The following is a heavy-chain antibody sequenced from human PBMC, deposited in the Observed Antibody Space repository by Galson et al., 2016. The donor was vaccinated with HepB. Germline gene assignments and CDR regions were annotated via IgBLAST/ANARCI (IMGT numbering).Heavy chain of an antibody. CDR3: AREERGNSGYDYFDS. V-gene: IGHV3-11*01. CDR1: GFTFSGCS. D-gene: IGHD5-12*01. J-gene: IGHJ4*02. Sequence: SLRLSCAASGFTFSGCSMSWIRQAPGKGLEWVSSISSSGGTTHYSDSVEGRFTISRDNAQNSLQLHMNSLRPEDTAVYYCAREERGNSGYDYFDSWGQGTLVTVSS. CDR2: ISSSGGTT.